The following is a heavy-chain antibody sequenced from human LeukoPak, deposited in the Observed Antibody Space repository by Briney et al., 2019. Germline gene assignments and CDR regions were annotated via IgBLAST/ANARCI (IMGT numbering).Heavy chain of an antibody. CDR3: AGLTFGP. CDR2: INHSGST. J-gene: IGHJ5*02. V-gene: IGHV4-34*08. Sequence: GSLRLSCAASGFTFSDYWMSWVRQVPGKGLEWIGEINHSGSTNYNPSLKSRVTISVDTSENQFSLKLSSVTAADTAVYYCAGLTFGPWGQGTLVTVSS. CDR1: GFTFSDYW. D-gene: IGHD2-21*01.